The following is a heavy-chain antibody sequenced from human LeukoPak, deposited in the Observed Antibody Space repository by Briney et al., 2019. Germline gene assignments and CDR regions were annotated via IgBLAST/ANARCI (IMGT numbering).Heavy chain of an antibody. D-gene: IGHD3-10*01. V-gene: IGHV4-30-4*01. CDR1: GASITNGDYY. CDR3: LSYYAPDAFDI. CDR2: IYYSGTT. J-gene: IGHJ3*02. Sequence: SQTLSLTCTVSGASITNGDYYWSWIRQPPGKGLEWIGYIYYSGTTYYNPSLKSRVTISIDTSKNQFSLKLSSVTAADAAVYYCLSYYAPDAFDIWGQGTMVTVSS.